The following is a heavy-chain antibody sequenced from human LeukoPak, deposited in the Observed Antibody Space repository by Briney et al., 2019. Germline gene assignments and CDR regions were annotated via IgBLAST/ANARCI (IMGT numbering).Heavy chain of an antibody. V-gene: IGHV3-48*03. CDR1: GFDFSSYE. Sequence: PGGSLRLSCAASGFDFSSYEMNWVRQAPGKGLEWVSHISTSVSTIYYGDSVKGRLTISRDNAKNSLFLHMNILRAEDTAVYYCARGSDYGVGAFDIWGQGTMVTVSS. CDR3: ARGSDYGVGAFDI. D-gene: IGHD4-17*01. CDR2: ISTSVSTI. J-gene: IGHJ3*02.